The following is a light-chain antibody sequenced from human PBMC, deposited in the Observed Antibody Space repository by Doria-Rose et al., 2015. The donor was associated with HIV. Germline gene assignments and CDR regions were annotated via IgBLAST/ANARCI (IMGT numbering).Light chain of an antibody. V-gene: IGLV2-14*01. CDR2: DVN. CDR1: SSDVGGYNF. CDR3: SSYTSSSTLV. Sequence: ISCTGTSSDVGGYNFVSWYQQHPGKAPQLIIYDVNKRPSGVSNRFSGSKSGNMASLTLSGLQAEDEADYYCSSYTSSSTLVFGGGTKLTVL. J-gene: IGLJ2*01.